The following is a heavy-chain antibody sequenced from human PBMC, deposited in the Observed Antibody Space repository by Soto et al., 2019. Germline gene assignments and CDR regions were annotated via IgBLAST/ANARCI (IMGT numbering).Heavy chain of an antibody. CDR1: GFTFRNCA. D-gene: IGHD2-2*01. CDR3: AKDREGYCSSTSCLYYFDS. Sequence: PGGSLRLSCAASGFTFRNCAMNWVRQAPGRGLEWVSTISNSGSTYYADAVKGRFTISRDISKNTLYLQMSSLRADDTALYYCAKDREGYCSSTSCLYYFDSWGQGTQVPVSS. V-gene: IGHV3-23*01. CDR2: ISNSGST. J-gene: IGHJ4*02.